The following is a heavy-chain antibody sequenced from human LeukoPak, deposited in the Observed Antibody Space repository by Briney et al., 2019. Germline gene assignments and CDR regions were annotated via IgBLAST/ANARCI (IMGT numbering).Heavy chain of an antibody. V-gene: IGHV3-48*02. CDR2: ISSSSMII. CDR1: GFTFSSYS. D-gene: IGHD5-18*01. J-gene: IGHJ4*02. CDR3: ARDRVKLGYKCFDY. Sequence: GGSLRLSCAASGFTFSSYSMNWVRQAPGKGLEWVSYISSSSMIIYYADSLRGRFTISRDNAKNSLYLQMNSLRDEDTAVYYCARDRVKLGYKCFDYWGQGTLVTVSS.